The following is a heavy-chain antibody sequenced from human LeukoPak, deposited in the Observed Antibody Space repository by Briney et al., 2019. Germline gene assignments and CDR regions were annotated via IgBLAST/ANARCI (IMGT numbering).Heavy chain of an antibody. J-gene: IGHJ5*02. CDR3: ASFPSYCGGDCYPWS. D-gene: IGHD2-21*02. CDR1: GSTFSSYA. CDR2: ISGSGGST. Sequence: GGSLRLSCAASGSTFSSYAMRWVRQAPGKGLEWVSAISGSGGSTYYADSVKGRFTISRDNSKNTLYLQMNSLRAEDTAVYYCASFPSYCGGDCYPWSWGQGTLVTVSS. V-gene: IGHV3-23*01.